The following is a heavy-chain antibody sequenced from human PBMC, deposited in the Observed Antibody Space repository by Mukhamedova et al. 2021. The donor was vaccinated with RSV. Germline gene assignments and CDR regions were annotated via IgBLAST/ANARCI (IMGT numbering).Heavy chain of an antibody. Sequence: GRIDPSDPYTNYSPSFQGHVTISADKSISTAYLQWSSLKASDTAMYYCARQISDCSGGSCYSVRAGAFDIWGQGTMVTVSS. CDR2: IDPSDPYT. D-gene: IGHD2-15*01. J-gene: IGHJ3*02. V-gene: IGHV5-10-1*01. CDR3: ARQISDCSGGSCYSVRAGAFDI.